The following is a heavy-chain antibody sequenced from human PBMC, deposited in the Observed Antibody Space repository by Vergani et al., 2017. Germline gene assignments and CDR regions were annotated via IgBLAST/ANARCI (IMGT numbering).Heavy chain of an antibody. J-gene: IGHJ4*02. CDR1: GFTFSTYA. Sequence: EVQLVESGGGLVQPGGSLRLSCSASGFTFSTYAMHWVRQAPGKGLEYVSAISSNGDSTYYADSVKGRFTISRDNSKNLLYFQMSSLRAEDTAVYYCARLIRSGRSSSSPEDEEGVIYWGQGTLVTVSS. CDR2: ISSNGDST. CDR3: ARLIRSGRSSSSPEDEEGVIY. V-gene: IGHV3-64D*06. D-gene: IGHD6-6*01.